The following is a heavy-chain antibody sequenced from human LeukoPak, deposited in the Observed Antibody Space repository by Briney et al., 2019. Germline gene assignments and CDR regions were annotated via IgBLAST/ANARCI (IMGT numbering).Heavy chain of an antibody. V-gene: IGHV3-30*18. CDR2: ISYDGSNK. CDR3: AKDPRADIVVVVAAPYY. J-gene: IGHJ4*02. D-gene: IGHD2-15*01. Sequence: PGGSLRLSCAASGFTFSSYGMHWVRQAPGKGLEWVAVISYDGSNKYYADSVKGRFTISRDNSKNTLYLQMNSLRAEDTAVYYCAKDPRADIVVVVAAPYYWGQGTLVTVSA. CDR1: GFTFSSYG.